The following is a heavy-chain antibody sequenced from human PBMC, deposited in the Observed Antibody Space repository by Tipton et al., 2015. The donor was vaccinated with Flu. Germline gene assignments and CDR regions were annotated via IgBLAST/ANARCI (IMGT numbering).Heavy chain of an antibody. V-gene: IGHV3-7*01. D-gene: IGHD3-16*02. CDR2: IKQDGSAK. CDR1: GFTFSRYW. Sequence: EVQLVQSGGGLVQPGGSLRLSCAASGFTFSRYWMSWVRQAPGQGLEWVANIKQDGSAKYYVDSVKGRFTISIDNAKNSLFLQMNSLRAEDTAVYYCVRECGGYPPSCSYAMDVWGQGTTVTVSS. CDR3: VRECGGYPPSCSYAMDV. J-gene: IGHJ6*02.